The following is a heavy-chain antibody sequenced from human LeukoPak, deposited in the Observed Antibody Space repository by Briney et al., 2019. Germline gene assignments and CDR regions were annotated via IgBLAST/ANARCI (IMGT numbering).Heavy chain of an antibody. Sequence: GGSLRLSCAASGFTVSSNYMSWVRQAPGKGLEWVSVIYSGGSTYYADPVKGRFTISRGNSKNTLYLQMNSLRAEDTAVYYCARYSNYPPFDYWGQGTLVTVSS. CDR2: IYSGGST. CDR3: ARYSNYPPFDY. J-gene: IGHJ4*02. CDR1: GFTVSSNY. V-gene: IGHV3-53*01. D-gene: IGHD4-4*01.